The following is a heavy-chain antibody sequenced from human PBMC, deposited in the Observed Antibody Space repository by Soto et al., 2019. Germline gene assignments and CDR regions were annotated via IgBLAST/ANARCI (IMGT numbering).Heavy chain of an antibody. CDR1: GYTFTSYY. CDR3: ARVFCSGGSCYGIDY. CDR2: INPSGGST. J-gene: IGHJ4*02. Sequence: QVQLVQSGAEVKKPGASVKVSCKASGYTFTSYYMHWVRQAPGQGLEWMGIINPSGGSTSYAQKFQGRVTMTRDTSTSTVYMELSSLRYEDTAVYYCARVFCSGGSCYGIDYWGQGTLVTVSS. D-gene: IGHD2-15*01. V-gene: IGHV1-46*01.